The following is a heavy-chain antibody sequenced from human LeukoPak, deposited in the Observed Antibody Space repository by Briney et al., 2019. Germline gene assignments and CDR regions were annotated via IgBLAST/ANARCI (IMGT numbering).Heavy chain of an antibody. D-gene: IGHD5-12*01. CDR2: INPNSGGT. CDR1: GYTFTGYY. CDR3: ARGLGYSGYDYDY. Sequence: ASVKVSCKASGYTFTGYYMHWVRQAPGQGLEWMGWINPNSGGTNYAQKFQGWVTMTRDTSISTAYMELSRLRSDDTAVYYSARGLGYSGYDYDYWGQGTLVTVSS. J-gene: IGHJ4*02. V-gene: IGHV1-2*04.